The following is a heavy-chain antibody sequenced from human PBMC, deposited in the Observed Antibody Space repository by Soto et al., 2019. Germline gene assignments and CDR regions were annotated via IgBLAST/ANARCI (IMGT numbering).Heavy chain of an antibody. CDR3: VRGEGGWETY. Sequence: PGGSLRLSCAASGFTFSSYWMHWVRQAPWKGLVWVSRINSDGSSTTYADSVKGRFTISRDNAKNTLYLQMNSLRAEDTAVYYCVRGEGGWETYWGQGTLVTVSS. J-gene: IGHJ4*02. D-gene: IGHD6-19*01. CDR1: GFTFSSYW. CDR2: INSDGSST. V-gene: IGHV3-74*01.